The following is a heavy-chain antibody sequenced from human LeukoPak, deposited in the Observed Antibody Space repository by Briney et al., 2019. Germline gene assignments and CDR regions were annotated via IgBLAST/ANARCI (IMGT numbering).Heavy chain of an antibody. V-gene: IGHV1-24*01. D-gene: IGHD1-26*01. J-gene: IGHJ3*02. CDR2: FDPEDGET. Sequence: ASGKVSCKVSGYTLTELSMHWVRQAPGKGREWRGGFDPEDGETIYAQKFQGRVTMTEDTSTDTAYMELSSLRSEDTAVYYCATARPELFDAFDIWGQGTMVTVSS. CDR3: ATARPELFDAFDI. CDR1: GYTLTELS.